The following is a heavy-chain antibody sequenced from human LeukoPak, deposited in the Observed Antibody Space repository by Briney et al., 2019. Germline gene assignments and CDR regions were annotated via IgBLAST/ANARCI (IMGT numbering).Heavy chain of an antibody. CDR3: ARDMGYSGSYSFDY. D-gene: IGHD1-26*01. J-gene: IGHJ4*02. CDR1: TSR. V-gene: IGHV1-18*01. CDR2: IGTYGGDT. Sequence: ASVKVSCKATSRISWVRQAPGQGLEWMGWIGTYGGDTYYAQKFQGRITVTTDTSTSTVYMELRNLRSDDTAVYYCARDMGYSGSYSFDYWGQGTLVTVSS.